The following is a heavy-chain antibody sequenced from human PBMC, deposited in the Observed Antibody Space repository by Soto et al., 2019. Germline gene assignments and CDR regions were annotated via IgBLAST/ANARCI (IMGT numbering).Heavy chain of an antibody. D-gene: IGHD2-2*01. J-gene: IGHJ4*02. Sequence: PGGSLRLSCAASGFAFSSYGMHWVRQAPGKGLEWVAVISYDGSNKYYADSVKGRFTISRDNSKNTLYLQMNSLRAEDTAVYYCAKDPAQDGFYHWGQGTLVTVSS. V-gene: IGHV3-30*18. CDR1: GFAFSSYG. CDR2: ISYDGSNK. CDR3: AKDPAQDGFYH.